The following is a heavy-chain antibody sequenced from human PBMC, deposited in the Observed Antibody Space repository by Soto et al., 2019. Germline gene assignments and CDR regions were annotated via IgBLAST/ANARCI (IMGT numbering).Heavy chain of an antibody. Sequence: GASVKVSCKVSGYTLTELSMHWVRQAPGKGLEWMGGFDPEDGETIYAQKFQGRVTMTEDTSTDTAYMELSSLRSEDTAVYYCATEPRSAIREPYYFDYWGQGTLVTVSS. CDR2: FDPEDGET. D-gene: IGHD2-2*02. J-gene: IGHJ4*02. CDR3: ATEPRSAIREPYYFDY. V-gene: IGHV1-24*01. CDR1: GYTLTELS.